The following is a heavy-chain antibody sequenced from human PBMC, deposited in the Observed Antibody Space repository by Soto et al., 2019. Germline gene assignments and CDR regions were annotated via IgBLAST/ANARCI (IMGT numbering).Heavy chain of an antibody. V-gene: IGHV1-69*06. Sequence: QERLVQSGAEVRKPGSSVKVSCKVTGGTSTRYAINWVRQAPGQGLEWMGGIVPMFGTSKYAQKFQGRVTIPADTSTNIAYMELRSLRSEDTAVYYCNRGSEYDFLRGYLWGQGTLVSVSS. CDR2: IVPMFGTS. CDR3: NRGSEYDFLRGYL. J-gene: IGHJ4*02. CDR1: GGTSTRYA. D-gene: IGHD3-3*01.